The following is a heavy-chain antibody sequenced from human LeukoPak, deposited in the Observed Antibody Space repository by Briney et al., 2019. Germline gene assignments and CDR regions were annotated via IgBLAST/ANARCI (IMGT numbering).Heavy chain of an antibody. CDR1: GSSFSSYY. V-gene: IGHV4-59*01. CDR3: ARAPGPGSHPTFDY. Sequence: PSETLSLTCTLSGSSFSSYYWTWIRQPPGKGLEWIGYIYYSVTTYNPSLKSRVTISVDPSKNQFSLRLSSVTAADTAVYYCARAPGPGSHPTFDYWGRGTLVTVSS. J-gene: IGHJ4*02. D-gene: IGHD3-10*01. CDR2: IYYSVT.